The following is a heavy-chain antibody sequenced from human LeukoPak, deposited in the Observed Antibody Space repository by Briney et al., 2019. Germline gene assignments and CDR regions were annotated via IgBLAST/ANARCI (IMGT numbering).Heavy chain of an antibody. CDR3: ARDVTPYYDSSGYHFDY. J-gene: IGHJ4*02. D-gene: IGHD3-22*01. CDR1: GGSISSGGYY. V-gene: IGHV4-31*03. Sequence: SETLSLTCTVSGGSISSGGYYWSWIRQHPGKGLEWIGYIYYSGSTYYNPSLKSRVTISVDTSKNQFSLKLSSVTAADTAVYYCARDVTPYYDSSGYHFDYWGQGTLVTVSS. CDR2: IYYSGST.